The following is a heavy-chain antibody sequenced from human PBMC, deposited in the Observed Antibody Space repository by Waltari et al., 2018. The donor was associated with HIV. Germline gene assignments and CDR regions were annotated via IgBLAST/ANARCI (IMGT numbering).Heavy chain of an antibody. CDR1: GYKFNTYW. CDR3: VVGPHYFDGPEGRGRLDYFQN. V-gene: IGHV5-51*01. J-gene: IGHJ1*01. D-gene: IGHD3-9*01. CDR2: INPGNADT. Sequence: EVQLVQSRKEIKKPGESLKISCKGSGYKFNTYWIDCVRKMPGKGLEWMGIINPGNADTRYSLASQGQVTISADTSVTTAYLHWRSLKASDTAKYYCVVGPHYFDGPEGRGRLDYFQNWGQGTLVTVSS.